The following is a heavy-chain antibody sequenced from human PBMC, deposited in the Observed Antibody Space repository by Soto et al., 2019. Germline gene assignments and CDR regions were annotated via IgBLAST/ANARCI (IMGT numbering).Heavy chain of an antibody. D-gene: IGHD2-21*01. J-gene: IGHJ4*02. V-gene: IGHV3-33*01. Sequence: GGSLRLSCAASGFTFGTYGMHWVRQAPGKGLEWVAGIWYDGSVKTYADSVKGRFSISRDNSQNTVYLQMNTLRAGDTAVYYCARADCGGQCPCDYWGQGTLVTSPQ. CDR3: ARADCGGQCPCDY. CDR2: IWYDGSVK. CDR1: GFTFGTYG.